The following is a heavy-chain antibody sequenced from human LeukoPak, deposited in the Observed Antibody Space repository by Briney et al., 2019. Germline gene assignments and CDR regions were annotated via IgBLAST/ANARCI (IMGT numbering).Heavy chain of an antibody. CDR2: INHSGST. CDR1: GGSFSGYY. Sequence: SGTLSLTCAVYGGSFSGYYWSWIRQPPGKGLEWIGEINHSGSTNYNPSLKSRVTISVDTSKNQFSLKLSSVTAADTAVYYCARGRPVSRFLERLLWDYWGQGTLVTVSS. V-gene: IGHV4-34*01. CDR3: ARGRPVSRFLERLLWDY. J-gene: IGHJ4*02. D-gene: IGHD3-3*01.